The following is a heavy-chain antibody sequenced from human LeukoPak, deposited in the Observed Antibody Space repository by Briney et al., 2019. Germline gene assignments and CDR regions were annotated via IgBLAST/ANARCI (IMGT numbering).Heavy chain of an antibody. CDR1: GFTFSSYA. J-gene: IGHJ4*02. V-gene: IGHV3-23*01. CDR3: ARLAWLDRNFDY. Sequence: GGSLRLSCAASGFTFSSYAMSWVRQAPGKGLEWVSGISGSGGNTYNTDSVRGRFTVSRDNSKNTVYLQMNSLRAEDTAVYYCARLAWLDRNFDYWGQRTLVTVSS. D-gene: IGHD6-19*01. CDR2: ISGSGGNT.